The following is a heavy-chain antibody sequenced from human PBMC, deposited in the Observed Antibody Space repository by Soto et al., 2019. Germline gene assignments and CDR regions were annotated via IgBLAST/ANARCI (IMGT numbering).Heavy chain of an antibody. J-gene: IGHJ4*02. CDR3: AGDAVGWVGYLFEF. V-gene: IGHV3-48*01. CDR1: GFTLSSYS. CDR2: ISSHSSTL. D-gene: IGHD6-13*01. Sequence: EVQLVESGGGLVQTGGSLRLSCAASGFTLSSYSMNWVRQAPGKGLEWVSYISSHSSTLYYADSVKGRFTISRDNAKNLLFLHMNSLRAEDTAVYYCAGDAVGWVGYLFEFLGQGTLLTVFS.